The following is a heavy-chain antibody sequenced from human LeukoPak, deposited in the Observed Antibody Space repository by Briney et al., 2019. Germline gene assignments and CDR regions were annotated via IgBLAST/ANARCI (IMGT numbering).Heavy chain of an antibody. Sequence: ASVKVSCKASGYTFTSYDINWVRQATGQELEWMGWMNPNSGNTGYAQKFQGKVTMTRNTSISTAYMELSSLRSEDTAVYYCARGMSPDIVVVPAAWDYYYYYGMDVWGQGTTVTVSS. CDR2: MNPNSGNT. J-gene: IGHJ6*02. CDR3: ARGMSPDIVVVPAAWDYYYYYGMDV. D-gene: IGHD2-2*01. CDR1: GYTFTSYD. V-gene: IGHV1-8*01.